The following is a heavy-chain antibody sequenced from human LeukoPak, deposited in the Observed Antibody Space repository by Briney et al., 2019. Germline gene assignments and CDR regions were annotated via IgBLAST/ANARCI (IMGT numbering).Heavy chain of an antibody. CDR2: IYYSGST. D-gene: IGHD6-25*01. V-gene: IGHV4-61*01. Sequence: SETLSLTCTVSGGSISSSSYYWSWIRQPPGKGLEWIGYIYYSGSTNYNPSLKSRVTISVDTSKNQFSLKLSSVTAADTAVYYCARGLSEDYYYGMDVWGQGTTVTVSS. CDR3: ARGLSEDYYYGMDV. CDR1: GGSISSSSYY. J-gene: IGHJ6*02.